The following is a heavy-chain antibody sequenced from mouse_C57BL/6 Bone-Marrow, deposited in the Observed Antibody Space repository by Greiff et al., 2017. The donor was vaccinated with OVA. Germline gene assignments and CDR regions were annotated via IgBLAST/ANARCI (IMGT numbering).Heavy chain of an antibody. D-gene: IGHD1-1*01. CDR3: ARGGGYYYGSSYGY. V-gene: IGHV1-64*01. J-gene: IGHJ2*01. Sequence: QVQLQQPGAELVKPGASVKLYCKASGYTFTSYWMPWVKQRPGQGLEWIGMIHPNSGSTNYNEKFKSKATLTVDKSSSTAYMQLSSLTSEDSAVYYCARGGGYYYGSSYGYWGQGTTLTVSS. CDR2: IHPNSGST. CDR1: GYTFTSYW.